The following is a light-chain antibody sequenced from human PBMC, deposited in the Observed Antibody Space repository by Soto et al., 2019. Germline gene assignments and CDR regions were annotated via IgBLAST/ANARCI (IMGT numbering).Light chain of an antibody. CDR1: SSDVGGYNY. CDR2: EVS. CDR3: SSYTSSSTLVV. Sequence: QSALTQPASVSGSPGQSITISCTGTSSDVGGYNYDSWYQQHPGKAPKLMIYEVSNRPSGVSNRFSGSKSGNTASLTISGLQAEDEADYYCSSYTSSSTLVVFGAGTQLTVL. J-gene: IGLJ2*01. V-gene: IGLV2-14*01.